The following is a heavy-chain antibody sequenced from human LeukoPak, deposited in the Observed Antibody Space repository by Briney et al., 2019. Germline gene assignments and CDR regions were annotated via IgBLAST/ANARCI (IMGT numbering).Heavy chain of an antibody. CDR3: ASRAYCSSTSCRYYYGMDV. CDR1: GGSFSGYY. V-gene: IGHV4-34*01. CDR2: VNHSGST. J-gene: IGHJ6*02. D-gene: IGHD2-2*01. Sequence: SETLSLTCAVYGGSFSGYYWSWIRQPPGKGLEWIGEVNHSGSTNYNPSLKSRVTISVDTSKNQFSLKLSSVTAADTAVYYCASRAYCSSTSCRYYYGMDVWGQGTTVTVSS.